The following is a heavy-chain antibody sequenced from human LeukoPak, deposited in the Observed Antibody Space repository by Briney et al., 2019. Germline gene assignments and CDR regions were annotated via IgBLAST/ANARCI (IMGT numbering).Heavy chain of an antibody. CDR2: IYYSGST. D-gene: IGHD2-2*01. J-gene: IGHJ6*04. CDR1: GGSISSYY. CDR3: ARDMRVYGMDV. Sequence: SETLSLTCTVSGGSISSYYWSWIRQPPGKGVEWIGYIYYSGSTNYNPSLKRRVTISVDTSKNQFSLKLSSVTAADTAVYYCARDMRVYGMDVWGKGTTVTVSS. V-gene: IGHV4-59*01.